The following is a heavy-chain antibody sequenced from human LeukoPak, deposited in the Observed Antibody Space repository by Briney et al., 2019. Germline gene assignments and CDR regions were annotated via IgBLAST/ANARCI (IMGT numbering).Heavy chain of an antibody. J-gene: IGHJ4*02. CDR3: AREHYYDSSGYYSGY. Sequence: GGSLRLSCAASGFTVSSNYMSWVRQAPGKGLEWVSVIYSGGSTYYADSVKGRFTISRDNSKNTLYLQMNSLRAEDTAVYYCAREHYYDSSGYYSGYWGQGTLVTVSS. D-gene: IGHD3-22*01. CDR1: GFTVSSNY. V-gene: IGHV3-53*01. CDR2: IYSGGST.